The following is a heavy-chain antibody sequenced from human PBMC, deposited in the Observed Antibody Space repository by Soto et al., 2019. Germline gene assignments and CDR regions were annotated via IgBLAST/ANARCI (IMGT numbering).Heavy chain of an antibody. CDR2: IYYSGST. Sequence: SETLSLTCTVSGGSINSYYWSWIRQPPGKGLEWIGYIYYSGSTNYNPSLKSRVTISVDTSKNQFSLKLSSVTAADTAVYYCAREGVSSSWYNYYGMDVWGQGTTVTVS. CDR3: AREGVSSSWYNYYGMDV. V-gene: IGHV4-59*01. D-gene: IGHD6-13*01. CDR1: GGSINSYY. J-gene: IGHJ6*02.